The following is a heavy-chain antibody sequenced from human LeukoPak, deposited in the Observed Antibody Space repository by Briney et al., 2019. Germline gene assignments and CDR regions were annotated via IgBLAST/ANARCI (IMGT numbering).Heavy chain of an antibody. D-gene: IGHD2-15*01. J-gene: IGHJ5*02. V-gene: IGHV1-69-2*01. CDR3: ATPSGGGSYDHWFDP. CDR1: GYTFTDYY. CDR2: VDPEDGET. Sequence: ASVKVSCKASGYTFTDYYMHWVQQAPGKGLEWMGLVDPEDGETIYAEKFQGRVTITADTSTDTAYMELSSLRSEDTAVYYCATPSGGGSYDHWFDPWGQGTLVTVSS.